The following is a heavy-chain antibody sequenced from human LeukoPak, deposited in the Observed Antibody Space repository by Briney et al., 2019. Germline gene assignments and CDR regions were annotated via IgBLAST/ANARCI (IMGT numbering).Heavy chain of an antibody. CDR2: IYYSGST. CDR3: VRDDSDYAY. V-gene: IGHV4-59*12. Sequence: SETLSLTCTVSGGSISSYYWSWIRQPPGKGLEWIGYIYYSGSTNYNPSLKSRVTISVDTSKNQISLKVTSVTAADTAVYYCVRDDSDYAYWGQGTLVTVSS. D-gene: IGHD4-11*01. J-gene: IGHJ4*02. CDR1: GGSISSYY.